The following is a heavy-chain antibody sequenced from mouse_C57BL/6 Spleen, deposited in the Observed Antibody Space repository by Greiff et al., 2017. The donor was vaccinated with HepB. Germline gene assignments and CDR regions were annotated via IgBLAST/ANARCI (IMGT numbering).Heavy chain of an antibody. V-gene: IGHV5-17*01. Sequence: VQLKESGGGLVKPGGSLKLSCAASGFTFSDYGMHWVRQAPEKGLEWVAYISSGSSTIYYADTVKGRFTISRDNAKNTLFLQMTSLRSEDTAMYYCARAPPGAMDYWGQGTSVTVSS. CDR1: GFTFSDYG. J-gene: IGHJ4*01. CDR2: ISSGSSTI. CDR3: ARAPPGAMDY.